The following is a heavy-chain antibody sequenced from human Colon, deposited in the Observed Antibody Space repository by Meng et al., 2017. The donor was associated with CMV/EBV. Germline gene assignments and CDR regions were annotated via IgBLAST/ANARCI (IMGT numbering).Heavy chain of an antibody. D-gene: IGHD3-9*01. J-gene: IGHJ3*02. V-gene: IGHV3-30*02. CDR1: GFPFTSG. Sequence: GESLKISCEASGFPFTSGMHWVRQAPGKGLEWVSFIRFRTTETFYRESVRGRFTISRDNSKRTLYLHMTSLRAEDTALYYCVRDGGEPATIFLSFAICGPGTMVPVSS. CDR3: VRDGGEPATIFLSFAI. CDR2: IRFRTTET.